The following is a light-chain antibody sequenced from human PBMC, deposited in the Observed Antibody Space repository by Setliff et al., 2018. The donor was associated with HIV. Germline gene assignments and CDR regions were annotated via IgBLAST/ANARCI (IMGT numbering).Light chain of an antibody. CDR1: SSDVGGYKY. V-gene: IGLV2-14*03. J-gene: IGLJ1*01. CDR2: DVN. CDR3: SSYTSSSTLV. Sequence: QSALTQPASVSGSPGQSITISCTGTSSDVGGYKYVSWYQQHPGEAPKLMIYDVNLRPSGVSNRFSGSKSGNTATLTISGLQTEDEADYYCSSYTSSSTLVFGTGTKVTVL.